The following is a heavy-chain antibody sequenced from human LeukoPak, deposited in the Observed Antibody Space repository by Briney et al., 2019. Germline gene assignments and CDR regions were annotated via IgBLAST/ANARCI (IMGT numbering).Heavy chain of an antibody. D-gene: IGHD1-26*01. CDR1: GFTFSDHF. V-gene: IGHV3-72*01. CDR3: ASIRGTFGY. CDR2: SKNRAHSYIT. J-gene: IGHJ4*02. Sequence: GRSLRLSCAASGFTFSDHFLDWVRQAPGKGLEWVGRSKNRAHSYITEYAASVQGRFTISRDDSKNSLYLQMSSLKTDDTAMYYCASIRGTFGYWGQGALVTVSS.